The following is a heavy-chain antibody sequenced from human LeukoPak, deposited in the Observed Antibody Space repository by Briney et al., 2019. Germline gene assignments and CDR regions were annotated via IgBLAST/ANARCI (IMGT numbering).Heavy chain of an antibody. D-gene: IGHD3-16*01. CDR2: INPSGGST. V-gene: IGHV1-46*01. J-gene: IGHJ4*02. Sequence: ASVKVSCKASGGTFSSYAIRWVRQAPGQGLEWMGIINPSGGSTSYAQKFQGRVTMTRDTSTTTVYMELSSLRSEDTAVYYCARSGSLRGGVDYWGQGTLVTVSS. CDR1: GGTFSSYA. CDR3: ARSGSLRGGVDY.